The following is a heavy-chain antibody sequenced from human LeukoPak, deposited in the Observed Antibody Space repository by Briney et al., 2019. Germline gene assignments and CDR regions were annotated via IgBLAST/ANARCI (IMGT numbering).Heavy chain of an antibody. CDR2: ISAYNGNT. CDR3: ARDNSGSYPYYYYYGMDV. CDR1: GYTFTSYG. Sequence: ASVKVSCKASGYTFTSYGISWVRQAPGQGLEWMGWISAYNGNTNYAQKLQGRVTMTTDTSTSTAYMELRSLRSDDTAVCYCARDNSGSYPYYYYYGMDVWGQGTTVTVSS. J-gene: IGHJ6*02. V-gene: IGHV1-18*01. D-gene: IGHD1-26*01.